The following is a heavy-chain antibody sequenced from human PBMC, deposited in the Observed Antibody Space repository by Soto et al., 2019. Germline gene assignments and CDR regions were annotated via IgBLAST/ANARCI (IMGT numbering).Heavy chain of an antibody. J-gene: IGHJ3*02. CDR1: GGTFSTSS. D-gene: IGHD4-17*01. Sequence: QVHLVQSGAEVKKPGSSVKVSCKASGGTFSTSSINWLRQAPGQRPEWMGNILPVFGTAAYAQKFRDRVTITADKSTNTAYMELRSLFSEDAAVYFCARGHEYGGNSDAFDIWGQGTVVTVSS. CDR3: ARGHEYGGNSDAFDI. CDR2: ILPVFGTA. V-gene: IGHV1-69*14.